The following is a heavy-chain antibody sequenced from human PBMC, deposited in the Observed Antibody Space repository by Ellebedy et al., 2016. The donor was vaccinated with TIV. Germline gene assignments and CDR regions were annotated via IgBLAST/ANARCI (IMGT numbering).Heavy chain of an antibody. Sequence: GESLKISCAASGFPFSSYWMHWVRQAPGKGLVCVSRINTDGRTIDYADSVKGRFTISRDNAKNTPYLQMNSLRLEDTGVYFCARAGSYRFDYWGQGSLVTVSS. CDR2: INTDGRTI. CDR3: ARAGSYRFDY. D-gene: IGHD1-26*01. J-gene: IGHJ4*02. V-gene: IGHV3-74*01. CDR1: GFPFSSYW.